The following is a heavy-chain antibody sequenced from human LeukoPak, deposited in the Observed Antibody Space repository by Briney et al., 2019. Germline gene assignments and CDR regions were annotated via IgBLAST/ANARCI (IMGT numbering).Heavy chain of an antibody. CDR3: ARGNILSGYCFDF. Sequence: SETLSLTCAVYGGSISGYYWSWIRQPPGKGLEWVGEIHYTGGTSYNPSLKSRATISIDTSKNQLSLKLSSVTAADTAVYYCARGNILSGYCFDFWGQGTLVTVSS. V-gene: IGHV4-34*01. CDR1: GGSISGYY. J-gene: IGHJ4*02. CDR2: IHYTGGT. D-gene: IGHD3-9*01.